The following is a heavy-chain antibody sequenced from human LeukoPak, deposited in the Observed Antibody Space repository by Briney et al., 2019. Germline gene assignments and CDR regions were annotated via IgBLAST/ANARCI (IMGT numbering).Heavy chain of an antibody. D-gene: IGHD3-10*01. V-gene: IGHV3-21*01. Sequence: PGGSLRLSCAASGFTFSSYNMNWVRQAPGKGLEWVSSISTSSSYIYYADSVKGRFTISRDNSKNTLYLQMNSLRTEDTAVYYCAKGVGGSANYYYMDVWGKGTTVTVSS. CDR1: GFTFSSYN. J-gene: IGHJ6*03. CDR2: ISTSSSYI. CDR3: AKGVGGSANYYYMDV.